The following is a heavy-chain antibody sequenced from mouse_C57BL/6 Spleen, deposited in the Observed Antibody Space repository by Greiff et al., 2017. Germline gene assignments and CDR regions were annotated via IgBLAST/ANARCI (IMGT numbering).Heavy chain of an antibody. D-gene: IGHD6-1*01. CDR1: GYTFTSYW. Sequence: QVQLQQSGAELVMPGASVKLSCKASGYTFTSYWMHWVKQRPGQGLEWIGEIDPSDSYTNYNQNFKGKSTLTVDKSSSTAYMQLSSLTSEDSAVYYCARWPPMDYWGQGTSVTVSS. V-gene: IGHV1-69*01. CDR3: ARWPPMDY. CDR2: IDPSDSYT. J-gene: IGHJ4*01.